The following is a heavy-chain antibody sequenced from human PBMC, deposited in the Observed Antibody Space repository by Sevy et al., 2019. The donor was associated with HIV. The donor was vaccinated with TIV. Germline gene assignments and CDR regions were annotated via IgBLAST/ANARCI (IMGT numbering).Heavy chain of an antibody. J-gene: IGHJ6*03. CDR3: ARGKRYFDSPYYHMDV. Sequence: SETLSLTCTVSGGSISSYYWSWIRQPPGKGLEWIGYIYYSGSTNYNPSLKSRVTISVDTSKNQFSLKLSSVTAADTAVYYCARGKRYFDSPYYHMDVWGKGTTVTVSS. D-gene: IGHD3-9*01. CDR1: GGSISSYY. CDR2: IYYSGST. V-gene: IGHV4-59*01.